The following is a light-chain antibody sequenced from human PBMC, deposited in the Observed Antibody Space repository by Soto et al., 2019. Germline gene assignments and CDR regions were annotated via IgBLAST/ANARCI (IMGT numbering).Light chain of an antibody. Sequence: QSALTKPASVSGSPGQSITISCTGTSSDIGSYDLVSWYRQHPGKAPKLIIYEVNKRPSGVSNRFSASKSGNTASLTISGLQAEDEADYYCRSFAGSPWVFGGGTKVTVL. V-gene: IGLV2-23*02. J-gene: IGLJ3*02. CDR1: SSDIGSYDL. CDR3: RSFAGSPWV. CDR2: EVN.